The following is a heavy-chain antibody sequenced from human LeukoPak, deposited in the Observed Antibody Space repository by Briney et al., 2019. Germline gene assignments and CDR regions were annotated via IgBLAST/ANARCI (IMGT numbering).Heavy chain of an antibody. CDR1: GGSISSSSYY. J-gene: IGHJ4*02. Sequence: PSETLSLTCTVSGGSISSSSYYWGWIRQPPGKGLEWIGSIYYSGSTYYNPSLKSRVTISVDTSKNQFSLKLSSVTAADTAVYYCARQGRYYGSGSLDYWGQGTLVTVSS. D-gene: IGHD3-10*01. CDR3: ARQGRYYGSGSLDY. V-gene: IGHV4-39*01. CDR2: IYYSGST.